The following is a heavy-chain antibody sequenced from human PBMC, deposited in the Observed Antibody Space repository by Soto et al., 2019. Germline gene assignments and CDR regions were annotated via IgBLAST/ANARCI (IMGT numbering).Heavy chain of an antibody. Sequence: GASVKVSCKASGGTFSSYAISWVRQAPGQGLEWMGGIIPIFGTANYAQKFQGRVTITADESTSTAYMELSSLRSEDTAVYYCARGGDFWSGPHPYNWFVPWGQGTLLTVSS. J-gene: IGHJ5*02. V-gene: IGHV1-69*13. CDR1: GGTFSSYA. CDR3: ARGGDFWSGPHPYNWFVP. CDR2: IIPIFGTA. D-gene: IGHD3-3*01.